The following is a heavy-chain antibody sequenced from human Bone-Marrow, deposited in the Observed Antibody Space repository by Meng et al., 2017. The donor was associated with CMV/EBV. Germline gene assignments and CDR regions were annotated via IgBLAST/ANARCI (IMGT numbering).Heavy chain of an antibody. CDR2: ISYDGNKK. D-gene: IGHD3-16*01. J-gene: IGHJ6*02. V-gene: IGHV3-33*06. Sequence: SCKASGYTFTGYYMHWVRQAPGKGLEWVAFISYDGNKKYYADSVKGQFTISRDNSRKMLYLQMNSLRAADTAVYYCAKDVSRSLYQFHGMDVWGQGTTVTVSS. CDR1: GYTFTGYY. CDR3: AKDVSRSLYQFHGMDV.